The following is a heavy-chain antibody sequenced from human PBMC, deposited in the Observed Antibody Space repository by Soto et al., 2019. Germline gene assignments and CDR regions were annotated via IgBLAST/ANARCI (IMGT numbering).Heavy chain of an antibody. D-gene: IGHD5-18*01. J-gene: IGHJ6*02. Sequence: SETLSLTCTDSGGSISSGDYYWSWIRQPPGKGLEWIGYIYYSGTTYYNPSLKSRVTISVDTSKNQFSLKVSSVTAADTAVYYCARALIQLWPHYYYGMDVWDQGTTVTVSS. CDR1: GGSISSGDYY. V-gene: IGHV4-30-4*01. CDR3: ARALIQLWPHYYYGMDV. CDR2: IYYSGTT.